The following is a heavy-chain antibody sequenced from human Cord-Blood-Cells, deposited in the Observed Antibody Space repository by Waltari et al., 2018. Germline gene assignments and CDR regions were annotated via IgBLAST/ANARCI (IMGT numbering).Heavy chain of an antibody. J-gene: IGHJ4*02. V-gene: IGHV3-30*04. CDR3: ARDRAQRYYYGSGLFDY. D-gene: IGHD3-10*01. Sequence: QVQLVESGGGVVQPGRSLRLSCAASGFTFSSYPLHWVRQPPGQGLEWVAVISYDGSNKYYADYVKGRFTISRDNSKNTLYLQMNSLRAEDTAVYYCARDRAQRYYYGSGLFDYWGQGTLVTVSS. CDR2: ISYDGSNK. CDR1: GFTFSSYP.